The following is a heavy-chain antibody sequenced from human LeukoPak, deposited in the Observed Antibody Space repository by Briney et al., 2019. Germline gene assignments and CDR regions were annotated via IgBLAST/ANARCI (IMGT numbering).Heavy chain of an antibody. CDR3: ARQRGHSSGWHLAEAFDP. D-gene: IGHD6-19*01. J-gene: IGHJ5*02. CDR1: GYTFTDYY. CDR2: INPNSGGS. Sequence: ASVKVSCKATGYTFTDYYMHWVRQAPGQGLEWMGWINPNSGGSKYAQKFQGRVTMTRDTSITTAYMELSSLTSDDTAVYYCARQRGHSSGWHLAEAFDPWGQGTLVTVSS. V-gene: IGHV1-2*02.